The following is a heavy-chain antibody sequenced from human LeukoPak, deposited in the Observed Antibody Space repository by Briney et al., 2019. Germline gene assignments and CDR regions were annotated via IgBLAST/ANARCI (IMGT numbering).Heavy chain of an antibody. D-gene: IGHD3-9*01. Sequence: GGSLRLSCAASGFTVSSNHMSWVRQAPGKGLEWVSVIYSGGSTYYADSVKGRFTISRDNSKNTLYLQMNSLRAEDTAVYYCARDRYDILTGRSWGYWGQGTLVTVSS. CDR1: GFTVSSNH. V-gene: IGHV3-66*01. CDR3: ARDRYDILTGRSWGY. J-gene: IGHJ4*02. CDR2: IYSGGST.